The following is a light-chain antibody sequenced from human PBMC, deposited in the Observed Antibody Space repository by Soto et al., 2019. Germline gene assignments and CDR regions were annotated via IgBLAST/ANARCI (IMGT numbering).Light chain of an antibody. CDR1: SSDVGGYNY. Sequence: QSALTQPASVSGSPGQSITISCTGTSSDVGGYNYVSWYQQHPGKAPKLKIYEVSNRPSGVSNRFSGSKSGNTDSLTISGLQAEDEADYYCSSYTSSSTRVFGGGTKLTVL. CDR2: EVS. J-gene: IGLJ3*02. CDR3: SSYTSSSTRV. V-gene: IGLV2-14*01.